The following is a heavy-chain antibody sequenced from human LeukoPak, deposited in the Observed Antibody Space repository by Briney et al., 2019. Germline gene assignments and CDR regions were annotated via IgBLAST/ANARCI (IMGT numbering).Heavy chain of an antibody. J-gene: IGHJ4*02. CDR2: IKHDGSEK. CDR3: ARVEASGYDYGAFDY. CDR1: GFTFNTFW. V-gene: IGHV3-7*01. D-gene: IGHD5-12*01. Sequence: GGSLRLSCAASGFTFNTFWMSWVRQAPGKGLEWVANIKHDGSEKYYVDSVKGRFTISRDNAKNSLYLQMSSLRADDTAVYYCARVEASGYDYGAFDYWGQGTLVTVSS.